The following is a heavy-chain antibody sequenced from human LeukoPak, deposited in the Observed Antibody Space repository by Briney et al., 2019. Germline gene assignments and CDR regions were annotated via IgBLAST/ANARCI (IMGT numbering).Heavy chain of an antibody. Sequence: GGSLRLSCAASGFSVSNDYMSWVRQAPGKGLEWVALIYSGGSTYYADSVKGRFTISRDNAKNTLYLQMNSLRAEDTAVYYCAREGSSSSWYDYWGQGTLVTVSS. CDR1: GFSVSNDY. CDR2: IYSGGST. CDR3: AREGSSSSWYDY. V-gene: IGHV3-66*01. D-gene: IGHD6-13*01. J-gene: IGHJ4*02.